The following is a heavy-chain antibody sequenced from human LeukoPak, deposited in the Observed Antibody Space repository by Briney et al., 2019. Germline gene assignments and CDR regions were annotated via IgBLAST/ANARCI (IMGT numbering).Heavy chain of an antibody. V-gene: IGHV3-21*01. CDR2: ITATSIYI. CDR1: GFNLNSYS. CDR3: AGSTWYNSLGY. J-gene: IGHJ4*02. Sequence: PGGSLRLSCAASGFNLNSYSMNWVRQAPGKGLEWGSSITATSIYIYYADSVRGRFTISRDNAKNTLYLQMNSQRAEDTAVYDCAGSTWYNSLGYWGQGTLVTVS. D-gene: IGHD6-13*01.